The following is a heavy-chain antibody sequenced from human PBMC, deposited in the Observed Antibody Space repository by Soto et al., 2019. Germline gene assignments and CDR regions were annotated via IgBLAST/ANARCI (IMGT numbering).Heavy chain of an antibody. J-gene: IGHJ4*02. Sequence: SETLSLTCTVSGGSISSSSYYWGWIRQPPGKGLEWIGSIYYSGNTYYNPSLKSRVTISVDTSKNQFSLKLSSVTAADTAVYYCARHEFKWNYFDYWGQGTLVTVSS. D-gene: IGHD1-26*01. CDR1: GGSISSSSYY. V-gene: IGHV4-39*01. CDR3: ARHEFKWNYFDY. CDR2: IYYSGNT.